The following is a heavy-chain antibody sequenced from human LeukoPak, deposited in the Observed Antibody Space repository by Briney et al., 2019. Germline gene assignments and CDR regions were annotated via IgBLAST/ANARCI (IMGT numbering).Heavy chain of an antibody. V-gene: IGHV3-33*01. CDR3: ARPNGPYDSSGYYFLGAFDI. D-gene: IGHD3-22*01. Sequence: GGSLRLSCAASGFTFSSYGMHWVRQAPGKGLEWVAVIWYDGSNKYYADSVKGRFTISRDNSKNTLYLQMNSLRAEDTAVYYCARPNGPYDSSGYYFLGAFDIWGQGTMVTVSS. CDR1: GFTFSSYG. CDR2: IWYDGSNK. J-gene: IGHJ3*02.